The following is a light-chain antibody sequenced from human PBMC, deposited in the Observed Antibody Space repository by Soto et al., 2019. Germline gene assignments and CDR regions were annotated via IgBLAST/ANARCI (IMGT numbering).Light chain of an antibody. V-gene: IGKV3-11*01. CDR2: DSS. CDR1: QSVSNY. Sequence: VLTQSPAILSLSPGERATLDCRASQSVSNYLAWYQQRPGQAHRLLIYDSSNRATGIPARFSASGSGTDFTRTISSLEPEDFAVYYCQQRRVWPLTFGGGTKVEIK. CDR3: QQRRVWPLT. J-gene: IGKJ4*01.